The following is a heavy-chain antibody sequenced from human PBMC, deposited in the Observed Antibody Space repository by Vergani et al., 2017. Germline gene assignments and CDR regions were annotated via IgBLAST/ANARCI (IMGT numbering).Heavy chain of an antibody. CDR2: ISSSGSTI. D-gene: IGHD4-17*01. CDR3: ARQVGPRTVTRRRGAFDI. V-gene: IGHV3-48*03. J-gene: IGHJ3*02. CDR1: GFTFSSYE. Sequence: EVQLVESGGGLVQPGGSLRLSCAASGFTFSSYEMNWVRQAPGKGLEWVSYISSSGSTIYYADSVKGRFTISRDNAKNSLYLQMNSLRAEDTAVYYCARQVGPRTVTRRRGAFDIGGQGTMVTVSS.